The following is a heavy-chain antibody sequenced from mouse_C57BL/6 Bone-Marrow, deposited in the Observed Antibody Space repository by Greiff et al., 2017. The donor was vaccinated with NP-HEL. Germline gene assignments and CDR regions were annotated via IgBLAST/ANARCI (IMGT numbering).Heavy chain of an antibody. Sequence: EVQRVESGGGLVKPGGSLKLSCAASGFTFRDYGMHWVRQAPEKGLEWVAYISSGSSTIYYVDTVKGRFTISRDNAKNTLFLQMTSLRSEDTAMYYCADYYGSSYADAMDYWGQGTSVTVSS. CDR3: ADYYGSSYADAMDY. CDR1: GFTFRDYG. CDR2: ISSGSSTI. D-gene: IGHD1-1*01. V-gene: IGHV5-17*01. J-gene: IGHJ4*01.